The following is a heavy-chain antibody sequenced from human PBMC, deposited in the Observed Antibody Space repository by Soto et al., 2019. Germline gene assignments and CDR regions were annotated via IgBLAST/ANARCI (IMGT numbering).Heavy chain of an antibody. CDR1: GYTFTSYY. CDR2: INPSGGST. CDR3: ARDLEEKQPVPPTSYYYGMEV. Sequence: ASVKVSCKASGYTFTSYYMHWVRQAPGQGLEWMGIINPSGGSTSYAQKFQGRVTMTRDTSTITVYMELSSLRSEDTDVYYCARDLEEKQPVPPTSYYYGMEVWGQGTTVTVSS. D-gene: IGHD6-6*01. J-gene: IGHJ6*02. V-gene: IGHV1-46*01.